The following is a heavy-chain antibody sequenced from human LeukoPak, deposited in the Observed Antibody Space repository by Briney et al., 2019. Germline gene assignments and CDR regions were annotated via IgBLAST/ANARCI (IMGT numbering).Heavy chain of an antibody. CDR1: GFTFSNAW. CDR3: NSLFDH. J-gene: IGHJ5*02. CDR2: TKSKTDGVAP. V-gene: IGHV3-15*01. Sequence: GGSLRLYCAASGFTFSNAWMSWVGQAPGQGLKWVGRTKSKTDGVAPDYAAPVKGRFAISRDDSKNTQYLQMNSLKTEDTAVYYCNSLFDHWGQGTLVTVSS.